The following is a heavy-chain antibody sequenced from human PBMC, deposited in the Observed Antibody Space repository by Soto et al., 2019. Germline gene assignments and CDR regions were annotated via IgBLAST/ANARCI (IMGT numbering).Heavy chain of an antibody. CDR1: VFTFSSYG. Sequence: GGSLRLSCADSVFTFSSYGMHWVRQAPGKGLEWVAVISYDGSNKYYADSVKGRFTISRDNSKNTLYLQMNSLRAEDTAVYYCAKEIYYYDSSGYPGDAFDIWGQGTMVTVSS. CDR2: ISYDGSNK. V-gene: IGHV3-30*18. D-gene: IGHD3-22*01. CDR3: AKEIYYYDSSGYPGDAFDI. J-gene: IGHJ3*02.